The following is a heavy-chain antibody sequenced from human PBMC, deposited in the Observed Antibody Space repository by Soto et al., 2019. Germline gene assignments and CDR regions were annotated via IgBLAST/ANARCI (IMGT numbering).Heavy chain of an antibody. CDR3: AGEGYCSTTIWYKGSHYYCGMDV. V-gene: IGHV3-7*01. J-gene: IGHJ6*02. Sequence: GGSLRLSCAASGFTFSTYWMSWVRQSPGKGLEWVANIKQDGSEKFYVDSVKGRFTISRDNAKTSVYLQMNSLQAEDTDVYYCAGEGYCSTTIWYKGSHYYCGMDVWAQGTTVNVSS. CDR1: GFTFSTYW. CDR2: IKQDGSEK. D-gene: IGHD2-2*02.